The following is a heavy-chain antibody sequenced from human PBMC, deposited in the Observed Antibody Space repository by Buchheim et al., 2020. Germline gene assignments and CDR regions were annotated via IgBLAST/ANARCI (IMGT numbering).Heavy chain of an antibody. CDR1: GFTFSSYG. D-gene: IGHD3-22*01. Sequence: QVQLVESGGGVVQPGRSLRLSCAASGFTFSSYGMHWVRQAPGKGLEWVAVISYDGSNKYYADSVKGRFTISRANSKNTLYLQMNSLRAEDTAVYYCAKELGYYDSSGYYYLLWGPFDYWGQGTL. V-gene: IGHV3-30*18. CDR2: ISYDGSNK. J-gene: IGHJ4*02. CDR3: AKELGYYDSSGYYYLLWGPFDY.